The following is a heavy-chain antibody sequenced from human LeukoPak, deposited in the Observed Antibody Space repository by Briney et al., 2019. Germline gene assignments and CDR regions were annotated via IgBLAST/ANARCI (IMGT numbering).Heavy chain of an antibody. V-gene: IGHV3-23*01. J-gene: IGHJ4*02. CDR2: ISGSGGIT. CDR1: GFTFSSYA. D-gene: IGHD2-15*01. Sequence: GGSLRLSCAASGFTFSSYAMSWVRQAPGKGLEWVSAISGSGGITYYADSVKGRFTISRDNSKNTLYLQMNSLRAEETAVYYCARDLAGSRDKWGQGTLVTVSS. CDR3: ARDLAGSRDK.